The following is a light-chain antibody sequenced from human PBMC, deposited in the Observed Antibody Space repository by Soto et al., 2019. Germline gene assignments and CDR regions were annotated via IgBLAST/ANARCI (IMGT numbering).Light chain of an antibody. CDR1: QSISNF. CDR2: AAS. Sequence: DIQMTRSPSSLSASVGDRVTISCVASQSISNFLNWYQQKPGKAPQLLIYAASRLHSGVPPRFSGSGAGTDFTLTLSSLQPEDFATYFCQQSYTTVRSFGGGTKVDNK. J-gene: IGKJ4*01. V-gene: IGKV1-39*01. CDR3: QQSYTTVRS.